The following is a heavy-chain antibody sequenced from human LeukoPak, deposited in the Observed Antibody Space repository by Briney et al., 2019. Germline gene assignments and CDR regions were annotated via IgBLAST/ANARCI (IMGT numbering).Heavy chain of an antibody. CDR1: GFTVSTSA. J-gene: IGHJ4*02. V-gene: IGHV3-23*01. CDR2: ISGSGGST. D-gene: IGHD6-19*01. Sequence: GGSLRLSCAAAGFTVSTSAMSWVRQAPGKGLEWVSGISGSGGSTYYADSVKGRFTISRDNSKNTLYLQMNSLRAEDTAVYYCAVQWLAFDYWGQGTLVTVSS. CDR3: AVQWLAFDY.